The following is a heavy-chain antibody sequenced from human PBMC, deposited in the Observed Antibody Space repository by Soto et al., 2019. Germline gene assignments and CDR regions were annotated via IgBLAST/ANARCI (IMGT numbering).Heavy chain of an antibody. CDR1: GYTFTSYG. J-gene: IGHJ6*02. CDR2: INPYNGNT. Sequence: QVQLVQSGAEVKNPGASVKVSCKTSGYTFTSYGIGWARQAPGQGLEWMGWINPYNGNTNYAQNLQGRVTLTTDTSTSTAYMELRSLRSNDTAIYYCAMVDVYVTPSPQDVWGQGTTVTVSS. V-gene: IGHV1-18*01. D-gene: IGHD3-16*01. CDR3: AMVDVYVTPSPQDV.